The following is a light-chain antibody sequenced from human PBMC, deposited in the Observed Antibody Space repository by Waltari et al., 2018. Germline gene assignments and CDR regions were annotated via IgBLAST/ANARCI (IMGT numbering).Light chain of an antibody. CDR2: KVS. CDR3: MQGTHWPYT. Sequence: DAVMTQSPLSLPVTPGQPASISCRSTQSLVFGDGNTYLNWFHQRPGQSPRRLSYKVSNRDSGVPDRFSGSGSGTDFTLRISRVEAEDVGVYYCMQGTHWPYTFGQGTKVEI. V-gene: IGKV2-30*01. CDR1: QSLVFGDGNTY. J-gene: IGKJ2*01.